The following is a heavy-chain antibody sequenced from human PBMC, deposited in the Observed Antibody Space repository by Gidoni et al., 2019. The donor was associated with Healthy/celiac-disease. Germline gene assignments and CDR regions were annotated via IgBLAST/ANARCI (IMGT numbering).Heavy chain of an antibody. Sequence: QVQLVESGGGVVQPGRSLRLSCAASGFTFSSYARHWVRQAPGKGLEWVAVISYDGSNKYYADSVKGRFTISRDNSKNTLYLQMNSLRAEDTAVYYCARELNMVQGVLWNFQHWGQGTLVTVSS. CDR2: ISYDGSNK. J-gene: IGHJ1*01. D-gene: IGHD3-10*01. CDR3: ARELNMVQGVLWNFQH. CDR1: GFTFSSYA. V-gene: IGHV3-30-3*01.